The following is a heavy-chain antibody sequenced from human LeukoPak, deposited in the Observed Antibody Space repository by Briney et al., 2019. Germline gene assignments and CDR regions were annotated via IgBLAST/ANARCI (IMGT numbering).Heavy chain of an antibody. J-gene: IGHJ4*02. CDR2: ISSSGSTI. V-gene: IGHV3-11*01. Sequence: GGALRLSCAASGFTFSDYYLSWIRQAPGKRLEWVSYISSSGSTIYYTDAVTGRFTISRDNAKNSLYLQMNSLRAEDTAVYYCARTGADSSGYQAAGPAEIDYWGQGTLVTVSS. D-gene: IGHD3-22*01. CDR3: ARTGADSSGYQAAGPAEIDY. CDR1: GFTFSDYY.